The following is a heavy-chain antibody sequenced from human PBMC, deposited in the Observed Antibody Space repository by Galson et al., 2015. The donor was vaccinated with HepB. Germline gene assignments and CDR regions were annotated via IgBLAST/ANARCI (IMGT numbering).Heavy chain of an antibody. CDR3: ARPDQGYYDNSGYY. CDR1: GYTFISYT. D-gene: IGHD3-22*01. CDR2: INPGNGNT. Sequence: GYTFISYTVHWVRQAPGQRLEWMGLINPGNGNTKYSQKFQGRVTITRDTSASTAYMELSSLRSEDTAVYYCARPDQGYYDNSGYYWGQGSLLTVFS. J-gene: IGHJ4*02. V-gene: IGHV1-3*01.